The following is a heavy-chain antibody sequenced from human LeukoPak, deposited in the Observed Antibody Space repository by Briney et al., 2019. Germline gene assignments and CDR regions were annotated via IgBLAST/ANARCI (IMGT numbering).Heavy chain of an antibody. Sequence: PSEILSLTCTVSDYSISSGYGYYWGWIRQPPGKRLEWIGNIYHSGITYYNHFNSSLKSRVTISIDTSKNQFSLRLTSVTAADTAVYFCATLVSTRYYFDYWGQGTLVTVSS. CDR2: IYHSGIT. CDR3: ATLVSTRYYFDY. D-gene: IGHD5/OR15-5a*01. J-gene: IGHJ4*02. CDR1: DYSISSGYGYY. V-gene: IGHV4-38-2*02.